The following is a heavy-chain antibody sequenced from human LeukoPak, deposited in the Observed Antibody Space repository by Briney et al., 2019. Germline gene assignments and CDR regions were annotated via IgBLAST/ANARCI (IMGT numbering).Heavy chain of an antibody. CDR1: GGSFSGYY. Sequence: SETLSLTCAVYGGSFSGYYWSWIRQPPGKGLEWIGEIDHSGSTNYNPSLKSRVTISVDTSKNRFSLKLSSVTAADTAVYYCARGNYPRYWGQGTLVTVSS. CDR2: IDHSGST. CDR3: ARGNYPRY. D-gene: IGHD5-24*01. V-gene: IGHV4-34*01. J-gene: IGHJ4*02.